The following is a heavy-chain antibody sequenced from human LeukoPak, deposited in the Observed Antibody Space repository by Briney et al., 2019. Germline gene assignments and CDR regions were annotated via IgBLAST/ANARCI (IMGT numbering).Heavy chain of an antibody. D-gene: IGHD3-22*01. CDR3: ARTESSYYYDSIWFDP. Sequence: SETLSLTCAVYIESFSGYHWSWLRQPPGKGLEWIGEINHSGSTNYNPSLKSRVTISVDTSKNQFSLTLSSVTAADTAVYYCARTESSYYYDSIWFDPWGQGTLVTVSS. J-gene: IGHJ5*02. CDR1: IESFSGYH. CDR2: INHSGST. V-gene: IGHV4-34*01.